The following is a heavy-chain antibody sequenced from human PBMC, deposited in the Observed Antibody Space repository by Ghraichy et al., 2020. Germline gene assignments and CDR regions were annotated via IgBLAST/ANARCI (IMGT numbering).Heavy chain of an antibody. D-gene: IGHD5-18*01. CDR2: IYYSGST. Sequence: SETLSLTCTVSGGSISSSSYFWGWIRQPPGKGLEWIGSIYYSGSTYYNTSLKSRVTISVDTSKNQFSLKLSSVTAADTAVYYCARSDTAILKSDAFDIWGQGTMVTVSS. CDR3: ARSDTAILKSDAFDI. CDR1: GGSISSSSYF. V-gene: IGHV4-39*01. J-gene: IGHJ3*02.